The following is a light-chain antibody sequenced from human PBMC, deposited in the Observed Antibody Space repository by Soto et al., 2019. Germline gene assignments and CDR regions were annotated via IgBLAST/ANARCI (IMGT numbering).Light chain of an antibody. CDR3: QVWDSSSDHPGV. CDR1: NIGSKS. Sequence: SYVLTQPPSVSVAPGQTARITCGGNNIGSKSVHWYQQKPGQAPVVVVYENSDRPSGIPERFSGSNSGSTATLTISGVEAGDGADYYCQVWDSSSDHPGVFGGGTKVTVL. CDR2: ENS. J-gene: IGLJ3*02. V-gene: IGLV3-21*02.